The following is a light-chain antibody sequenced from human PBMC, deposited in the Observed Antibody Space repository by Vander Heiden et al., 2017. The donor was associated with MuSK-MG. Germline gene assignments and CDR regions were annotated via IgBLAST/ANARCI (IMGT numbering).Light chain of an antibody. V-gene: IGKV1-9*01. J-gene: IGKJ3*01. CDR3: QQLNSYPPFT. Sequence: DVQLTQSPSSLSASVGDRVTITCRASQGVASFLAWYHQKPGKAPRLLIYAASTLQTGVPSRFSGSGSGAEFTLTISNLQPEDFGTYYCQQLNSYPPFTFGPGTTVDIK. CDR1: QGVASF. CDR2: AAS.